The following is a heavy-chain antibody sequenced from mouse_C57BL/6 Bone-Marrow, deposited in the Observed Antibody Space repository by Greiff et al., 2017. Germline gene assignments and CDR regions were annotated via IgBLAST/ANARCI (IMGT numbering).Heavy chain of an antibody. CDR1: GFTFSDYY. Sequence: EVQRVESEGGLVQPGSSMKLSCTASGFTFSDYYMAWVRQVPEKGLEWVANINYDGSSTYYLDSLKSRFIISRDNAKNILYLQMSSLKSEDTATYYCARDQDYYGSRAPFAYWGQGTLVTVSA. J-gene: IGHJ3*01. CDR2: INYDGSST. V-gene: IGHV5-16*01. D-gene: IGHD1-1*01. CDR3: ARDQDYYGSRAPFAY.